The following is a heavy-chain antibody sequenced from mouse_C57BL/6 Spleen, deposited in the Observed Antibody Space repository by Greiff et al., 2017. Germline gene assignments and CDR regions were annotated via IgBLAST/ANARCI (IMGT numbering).Heavy chain of an antibody. CDR1: GYAFTNYL. J-gene: IGHJ3*01. V-gene: IGHV1-54*01. D-gene: IGHD1-1*01. CDR2: INPGSGGT. Sequence: QVQLKQSGAELVRPGTSVKVSCKASGYAFTNYLIEWVKQRPGQGLEWIGVINPGSGGTNYNEKFKGKATLTADKSSSTAYMQLSSLTSEDSAVYFCARCEGDYYGSSSFAYWGQGTLVTVSA. CDR3: ARCEGDYYGSSSFAY.